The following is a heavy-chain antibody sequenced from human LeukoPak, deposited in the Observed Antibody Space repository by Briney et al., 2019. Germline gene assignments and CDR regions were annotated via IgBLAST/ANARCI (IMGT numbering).Heavy chain of an antibody. CDR1: GFIFSSYW. D-gene: IGHD3/OR15-3a*01. V-gene: IGHV3-7*01. J-gene: IGHJ6*03. Sequence: GGSLRLSCAASGFIFSSYWMSWVRQAPGKGLEWVANIKQDGSEKYYVDSVKGRFTISRDNAKNSLYLQMNSLRAEDTAVYYCARWTFVYYMDVWGKGTTVTVSS. CDR3: ARWTFVYYMDV. CDR2: IKQDGSEK.